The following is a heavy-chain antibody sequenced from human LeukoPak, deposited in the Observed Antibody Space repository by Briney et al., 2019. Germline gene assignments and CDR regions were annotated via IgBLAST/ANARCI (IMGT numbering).Heavy chain of an antibody. Sequence: SETLSLTCTVSGGSISSHYWSWIRQPPGKGLEWIGFIYYSGSPDYNPSLKSRVTISVDTSKNQISLKLTSVTAADTAMYYCARSYSNSLYFDYWGQGTLVTISP. CDR2: IYYSGSP. CDR1: GGSISSHY. CDR3: ARSYSNSLYFDY. J-gene: IGHJ4*02. V-gene: IGHV4-59*11. D-gene: IGHD6-6*01.